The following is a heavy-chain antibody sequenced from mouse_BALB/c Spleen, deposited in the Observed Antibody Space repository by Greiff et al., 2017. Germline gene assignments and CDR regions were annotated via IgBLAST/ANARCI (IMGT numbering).Heavy chain of an antibody. CDR3: ARDYYGSSYDWYFDV. CDR2: ISDGGSYT. Sequence: EVQLVESGGGLVKPGGSLKLSCAASGFTFSDYYMYWVRQTPEKRLEWVATISDGGSYTYYPDSVKGRFTISRDNAKNNLYLQMSSLKSEDTAMYYCARDYYGSSYDWYFDVWGAGTTVTVSS. CDR1: GFTFSDYY. D-gene: IGHD1-1*01. V-gene: IGHV5-4*02. J-gene: IGHJ1*01.